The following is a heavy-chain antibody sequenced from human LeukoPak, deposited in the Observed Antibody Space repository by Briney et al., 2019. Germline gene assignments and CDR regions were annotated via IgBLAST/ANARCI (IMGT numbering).Heavy chain of an antibody. D-gene: IGHD3-9*01. J-gene: IGHJ4*02. V-gene: IGHV3-11*04. Sequence: GGSLRLSCAASEFTFSDYYMSWIRQAPGKGLECVSYISYSSSTIYYADSVKGRFTISRDNSKNTLYLQMNSLRAEDTAVYYCAKGYDILTGYLDYWGQGTLVTVSS. CDR3: AKGYDILTGYLDY. CDR2: ISYSSSTI. CDR1: EFTFSDYY.